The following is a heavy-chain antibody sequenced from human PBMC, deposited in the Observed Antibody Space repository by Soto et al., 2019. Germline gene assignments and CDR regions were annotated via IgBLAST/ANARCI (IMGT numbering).Heavy chain of an antibody. D-gene: IGHD2-15*01. V-gene: IGHV3-21*01. Sequence: GGSLRLSCAASGFTFSSYSMNWVRQAPGKGLEWVSSISSSSSYIYYADSVKGRFTISRDNAKNSLYLQMNSLRAEDTAVYYCARSRSAYYYYGMDVWGQGTTVTVSS. J-gene: IGHJ6*02. CDR3: ARSRSAYYYYGMDV. CDR2: ISSSSSYI. CDR1: GFTFSSYS.